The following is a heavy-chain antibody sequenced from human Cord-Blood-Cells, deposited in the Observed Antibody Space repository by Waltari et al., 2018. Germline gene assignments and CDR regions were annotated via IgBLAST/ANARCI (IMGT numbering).Heavy chain of an antibody. D-gene: IGHD6-6*01. CDR1: GGPFSSYD. V-gene: IGHV1-69*09. CDR3: ARVKGSSSFAFDI. Sequence: QVQLVQSGAEVKKPGSSVKVSCKAAGGPFSSYDISGVRQAPGQGHEWMGRIIPILGIANYAQKFQGRVTITADKSTSTAYMELSSLRSEDTAVYYCARVKGSSSFAFDIWGQGTMVTVSS. CDR2: IIPILGIA. J-gene: IGHJ3*02.